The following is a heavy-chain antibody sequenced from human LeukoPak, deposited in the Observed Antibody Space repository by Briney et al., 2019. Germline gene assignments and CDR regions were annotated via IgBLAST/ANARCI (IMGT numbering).Heavy chain of an antibody. D-gene: IGHD3-22*01. CDR1: GGSISSHY. J-gene: IGHJ4*02. CDR3: ARVGSSGYYFDY. V-gene: IGHV4-59*11. Sequence: SETLPLTCTVSGGSISSHYWSWIRQPPGKGLEWIGYIYYSGSTNYSPSLKSRVTISVDTSKNQFSLKLSSATAADTAVYYCARVGSSGYYFDYWGQGTLVTVSS. CDR2: IYYSGST.